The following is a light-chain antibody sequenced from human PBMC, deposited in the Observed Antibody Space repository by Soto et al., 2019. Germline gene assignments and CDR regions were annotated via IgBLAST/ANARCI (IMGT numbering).Light chain of an antibody. Sequence: EIVLTQSPGTLFLSPGERDTLSCRASQSVSSSYLAWYQQKPGQAPRLLIYGASSRATGIPDRFSGSGSGTDFTLTISRLEPEDFAVYYCQQYGSSPWTFGQGTKVDIK. J-gene: IGKJ1*01. CDR1: QSVSSSY. V-gene: IGKV3-20*01. CDR2: GAS. CDR3: QQYGSSPWT.